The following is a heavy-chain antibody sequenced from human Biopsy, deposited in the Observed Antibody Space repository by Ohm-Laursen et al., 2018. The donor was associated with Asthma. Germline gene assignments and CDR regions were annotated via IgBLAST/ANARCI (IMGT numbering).Heavy chain of an antibody. D-gene: IGHD3-10*01. J-gene: IGHJ6*02. CDR2: ISVYNGNT. Sequence: ASVKVSCKTSGYTFNSAGITRVRQAPGQGLEWMGWISVYNGNTKVAQKLQDRVTMITDTSKSTAYMELRSLRSDDTAVYFCARAVDYSHYYGIDVWGQGTTVTVS. CDR1: GYTFNSAG. CDR3: ARAVDYSHYYGIDV. V-gene: IGHV1-18*01.